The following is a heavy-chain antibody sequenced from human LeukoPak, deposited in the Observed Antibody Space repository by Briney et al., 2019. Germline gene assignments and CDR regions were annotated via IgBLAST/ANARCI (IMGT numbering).Heavy chain of an antibody. CDR3: ARYSATWDEDY. D-gene: IGHD1-26*01. Sequence: GGSLRLSCAASGFTFDDYAMHWVRQAPGKGLEWVSGISWNSGSIGYADSVKGRFTISRDNAKNTLYLQMNSLTVEDTALYYCARYSATWDEDYWGQGTLVTVSS. CDR1: GFTFDDYA. J-gene: IGHJ4*01. CDR2: ISWNSGSI. V-gene: IGHV3-9*01.